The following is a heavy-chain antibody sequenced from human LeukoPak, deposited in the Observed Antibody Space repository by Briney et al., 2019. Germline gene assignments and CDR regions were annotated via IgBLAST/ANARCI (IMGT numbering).Heavy chain of an antibody. CDR1: GCNFNNYG. CDR3: ARGSYPYSHGMDV. J-gene: IGHJ6*02. D-gene: IGHD1-26*01. CDR2: ISAKTGNT. V-gene: IGHV1-18*01. Sequence: GASVKVSCKASGCNFNNYGVSWVRQAPGQGLEWMGWISAKTGNTNYAQKVQGRVTMTTDTSTTTAYMELRSLGSDDTAVYYCARGSYPYSHGMDVWGQGTTVTVSS.